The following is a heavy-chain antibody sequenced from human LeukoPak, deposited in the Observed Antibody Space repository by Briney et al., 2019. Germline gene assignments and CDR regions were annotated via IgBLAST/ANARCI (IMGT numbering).Heavy chain of an antibody. CDR1: GFTVSSNC. Sequence: GGSLRLSCAASGFTVSSNCVSWVRQAPGKGLEWVSVLCSGDSTYYADSVKGRFTISRDNSKNTLYLQMNSLRAEDTTVYYCAKWAGSSGRAQKDYWGQGTLVTVSS. J-gene: IGHJ4*02. V-gene: IGHV3-66*01. CDR3: AKWAGSSGRAQKDY. D-gene: IGHD6-19*01. CDR2: LCSGDST.